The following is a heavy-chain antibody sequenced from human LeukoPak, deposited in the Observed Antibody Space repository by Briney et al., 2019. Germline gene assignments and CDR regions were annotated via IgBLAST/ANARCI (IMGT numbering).Heavy chain of an antibody. Sequence: ASVKVSCKASGYTFTSYDINWVRQATGQGLEWMGWMNPNSGNTGYAQKFQGRVTITRNTSISTAYMELSSLRSEDTAVYYCARVASSVVWLLRDYWGQGTLVTVSS. V-gene: IGHV1-8*03. CDR2: MNPNSGNT. CDR1: GYTFTSYD. CDR3: ARVASSVVWLLRDY. J-gene: IGHJ4*02. D-gene: IGHD3-3*01.